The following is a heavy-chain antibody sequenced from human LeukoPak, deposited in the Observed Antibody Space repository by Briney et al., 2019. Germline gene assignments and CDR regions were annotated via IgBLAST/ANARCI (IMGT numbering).Heavy chain of an antibody. CDR3: AKAPVTTCRGAYCYPFDY. J-gene: IGHJ4*02. CDR1: GFTFSSYW. Sequence: GGSLRLSCAASGFTFSSYWMSWVRQAPGKGLEWVSAISDSGNTYHADSVKGRFTISRDSSKNTLFLQMNRLRPEDAAVYYCAKAPVTTCRGAYCYPFDYWGQGTLVTVSS. V-gene: IGHV3-23*01. CDR2: ISDSGNT. D-gene: IGHD2-21*01.